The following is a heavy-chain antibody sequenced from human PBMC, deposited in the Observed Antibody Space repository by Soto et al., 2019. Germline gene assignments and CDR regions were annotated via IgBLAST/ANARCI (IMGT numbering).Heavy chain of an antibody. J-gene: IGHJ4*02. V-gene: IGHV3-7*05. Sequence: GGSLRLSCAASGFTFSSYWMSWVCQAPGKGLEWVANIKQDGSEKYYVDSVKGRFAISRDNAKNSLYLQMNSLRAEDTAVYYCARGLVVPAARRFDYWGQGTLVTVSS. D-gene: IGHD2-2*01. CDR1: GFTFSSYW. CDR3: ARGLVVPAARRFDY. CDR2: IKQDGSEK.